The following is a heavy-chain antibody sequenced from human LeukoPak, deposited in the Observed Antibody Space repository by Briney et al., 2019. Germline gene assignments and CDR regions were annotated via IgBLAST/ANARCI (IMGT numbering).Heavy chain of an antibody. CDR2: IYSSGST. Sequence: PSETLSLTCTVSGDSISSFYWSWIRQPAGKGLEWIGRIYSSGSTNYNPSLESRVTMSVDTSKNQLSLKLSSVTAADTAVYYCARGAPRVITIFGVALKGDYMDVWGKGTTVTVSS. J-gene: IGHJ6*03. CDR1: GDSISSFY. CDR3: ARGAPRVITIFGVALKGDYMDV. D-gene: IGHD3-3*01. V-gene: IGHV4-4*07.